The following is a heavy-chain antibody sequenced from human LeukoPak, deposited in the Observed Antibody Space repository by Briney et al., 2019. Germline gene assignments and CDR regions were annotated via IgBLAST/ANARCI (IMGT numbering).Heavy chain of an antibody. D-gene: IGHD6-13*01. CDR2: ISGSGGST. CDR1: GFTFSDYY. Sequence: PGGSLRLSCAASGFTFSDYYMSWIRQAPGKGLEWVSAISGSGGSTYYADSVKGRFTISRDNSKNTLFLQMNSLRAEDTAVYYCAKDQTAFSSSWYDFHHWGQGTLVTVSS. V-gene: IGHV3-23*01. J-gene: IGHJ1*01. CDR3: AKDQTAFSSSWYDFHH.